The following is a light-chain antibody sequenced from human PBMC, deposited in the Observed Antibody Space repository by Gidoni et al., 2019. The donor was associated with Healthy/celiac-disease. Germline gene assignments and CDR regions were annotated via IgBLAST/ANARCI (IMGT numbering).Light chain of an antibody. CDR2: GAS. Sequence: EIVMTQSPATRSVSPGERATLSCRASQSVSSNLAWYQQKPGQAPRLLIYGASTRATGIPARFSGSGPGTEFTLTISSLQSEDFAVYYCQQYNNWPRTFGQGTKVEIK. CDR1: QSVSSN. CDR3: QQYNNWPRT. J-gene: IGKJ1*01. V-gene: IGKV3-15*01.